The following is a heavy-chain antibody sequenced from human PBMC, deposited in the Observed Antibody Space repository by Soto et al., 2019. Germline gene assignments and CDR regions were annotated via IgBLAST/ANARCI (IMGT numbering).Heavy chain of an antibody. CDR2: INGSSTTI. Sequence: QVQLVESGGGLVKPGGSLRLSCAASGFTFSDYYMTWVRQAPGKWLEWVSYINGSSTTIYYADSGKGRFTISRDNATNSLYLQMNSLRVEDTAIYYCARGLTRKAYWFDPWGQGTLVTVSS. V-gene: IGHV3-11*01. J-gene: IGHJ5*02. CDR1: GFTFSDYY. CDR3: ARGLTRKAYWFDP.